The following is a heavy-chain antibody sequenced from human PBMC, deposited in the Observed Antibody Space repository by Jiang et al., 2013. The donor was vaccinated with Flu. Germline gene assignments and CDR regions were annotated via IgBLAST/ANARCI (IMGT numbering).Heavy chain of an antibody. Sequence: VQLVESGGGLVQSGRSLRLSCTTSGFSFGDYAWSWVRQAPGRGLEWVGLIKSKTYGGTTDYAASVRGRFTVSRDDSQSIAYLQMNSLITEDTAVYYCTRGGEWEAQTGNHYGMDVWGQGTTVTVSS. D-gene: IGHD7-27*01. J-gene: IGHJ6*02. CDR2: IKSKTYGGTT. CDR3: TRGGEWEAQTGNHYGMDV. V-gene: IGHV3-49*04. CDR1: GFSFGDYA.